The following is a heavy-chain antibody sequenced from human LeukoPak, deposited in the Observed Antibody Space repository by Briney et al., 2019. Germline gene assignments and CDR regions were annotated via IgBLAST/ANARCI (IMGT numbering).Heavy chain of an antibody. CDR1: GGTFSSYA. V-gene: IGHV1-69*04. Sequence: ASVKVSCKASGGTFSSYAISWVRQAPGQGLEWMGRIIPILGIANYAQKFQGRVTITADKSTSTAYMELSSLRSEDTAVYYCAREQVRAQEPNDAFDIWGQGTMVTVSS. CDR2: IIPILGIA. J-gene: IGHJ3*02. CDR3: AREQVRAQEPNDAFDI. D-gene: IGHD3-10*01.